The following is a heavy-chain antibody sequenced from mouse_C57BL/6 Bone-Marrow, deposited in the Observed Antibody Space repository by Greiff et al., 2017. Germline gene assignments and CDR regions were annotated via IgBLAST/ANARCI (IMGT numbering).Heavy chain of an antibody. V-gene: IGHV14-4*01. CDR1: GFNIKDDY. J-gene: IGHJ2*01. Sequence: VQLQQSGAELVRPGASVKLSCTASGFNIKDDYMHWVKQRPEQGLEWIGWIDPENGDTVYASKFQGKATITADTSSNTAYLQLSSLTSEDTAVYYSTLGPDFDYGGQGTTPTVSS. CDR3: TLGPDFDY. D-gene: IGHD4-1*01. CDR2: IDPENGDT.